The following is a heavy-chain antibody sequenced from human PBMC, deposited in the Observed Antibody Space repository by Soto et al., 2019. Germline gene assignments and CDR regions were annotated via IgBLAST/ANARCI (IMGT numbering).Heavy chain of an antibody. D-gene: IGHD1-1*01. CDR2: ISYEGSNT. CDR1: GFTFDTYG. Sequence: AGSLSLSCVASGFTFDTYGIHWVRQAPGKGLQWVALISYEGSNTYYADSVRGRFTISRDNSKNALYLQMNTLRPEDTGVYYCARVTPGNNLYYFSGLDFWGQGTSVTVSS. J-gene: IGHJ6*02. CDR3: ARVTPGNNLYYFSGLDF. V-gene: IGHV3-30-3*01.